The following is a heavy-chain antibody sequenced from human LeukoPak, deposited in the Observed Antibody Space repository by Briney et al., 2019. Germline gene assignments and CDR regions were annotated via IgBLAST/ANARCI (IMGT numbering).Heavy chain of an antibody. CDR2: IIPIFGTA. D-gene: IGHD2-15*01. J-gene: IGHJ6*03. Sequence: ASVKVSCKASGGTFSSYAISWVRQAPGQGLEWMGGIIPIFGTANYAQKFQGRVTITTDESTSTAYMELSSLRSEDTAVYYCASGYCSGGSCYWDYYYYMDVWGKGTTVTVSS. V-gene: IGHV1-69*05. CDR3: ASGYCSGGSCYWDYYYYMDV. CDR1: GGTFSSYA.